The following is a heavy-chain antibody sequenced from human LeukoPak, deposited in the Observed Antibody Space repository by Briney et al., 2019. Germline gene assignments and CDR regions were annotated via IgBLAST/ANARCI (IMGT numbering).Heavy chain of an antibody. D-gene: IGHD3-10*01. Sequence: GGSLRLSCAASGFTFSSYAMSWVRQAPGKGLEWVSAISISGGSTYYADSVKGRFTISRDNSKNTLYLQMNSLRAEDTAVYYCAKGGSGKYYYYGMDVWGQGTTVTVSS. J-gene: IGHJ6*02. CDR1: GFTFSSYA. CDR2: ISISGGST. V-gene: IGHV3-23*01. CDR3: AKGGSGKYYYYGMDV.